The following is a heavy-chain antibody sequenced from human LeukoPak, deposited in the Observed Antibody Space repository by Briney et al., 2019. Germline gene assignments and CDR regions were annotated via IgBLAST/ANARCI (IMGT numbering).Heavy chain of an antibody. CDR1: GYTFTDYY. D-gene: IGHD6-13*01. V-gene: IGHV1-2*02. Sequence: ASVKVSCKASGYTFTDYYMHWVRRTPGQGLEWMGWISPNSGGTKYAQKFQGRVTLTRDTSISTAYMELRNLRYDDTAVYYCARGGRAAAGRGYYYYMDVWGEGTTVTISS. CDR2: ISPNSGGT. J-gene: IGHJ6*03. CDR3: ARGGRAAAGRGYYYYMDV.